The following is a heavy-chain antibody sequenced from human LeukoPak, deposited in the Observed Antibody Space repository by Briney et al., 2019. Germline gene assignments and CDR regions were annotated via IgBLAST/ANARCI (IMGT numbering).Heavy chain of an antibody. J-gene: IGHJ4*02. CDR1: GGSISSSSYY. D-gene: IGHD3-10*01. CDR2: IYYSGST. V-gene: IGHV4-39*01. Sequence: PSETLSLTCTVSGGSISSSSYYWGWIRQPPGKGLEWIGSIYYSGSTYYNPSLKSRVTISVDTSKNQFSLKLSSVTAADTAAYYCATHMGITMVRGVFDYWGQGTLVTVSS. CDR3: ATHMGITMVRGVFDY.